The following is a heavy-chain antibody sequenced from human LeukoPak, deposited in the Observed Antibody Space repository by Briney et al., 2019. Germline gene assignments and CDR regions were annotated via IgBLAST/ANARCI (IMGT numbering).Heavy chain of an antibody. CDR3: ARERVMVRGVIFDY. CDR2: ISRSSSYI. CDR1: GFTFSNYN. Sequence: GGSLRLSCAASGFTFSNYNMNWVRQAPGKGLEWVSSISRSSSYIHYADSVKGRFTISRDNAKNSLYLQMNSLRAEDTAVYYCARERVMVRGVIFDYWGQGTLVTVSS. D-gene: IGHD3-10*01. J-gene: IGHJ4*02. V-gene: IGHV3-21*04.